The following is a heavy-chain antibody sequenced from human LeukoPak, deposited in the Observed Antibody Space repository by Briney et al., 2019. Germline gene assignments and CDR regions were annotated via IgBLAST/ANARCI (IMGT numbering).Heavy chain of an antibody. CDR1: GGSISSSSYY. D-gene: IGHD2-15*01. V-gene: IGHV4-39*01. CDR3: AGHRENCSGGSCYFDY. J-gene: IGHJ4*02. Sequence: ASETLSLTCTVSGGSISSSSYYWGWIRQPPGKGLEWIGSIYYSGSTYYNPSLKSRVTISVDTSKNQFSLKLSSVTAADTAVYYCAGHRENCSGGSCYFDYWGQGTLVTVSS. CDR2: IYYSGST.